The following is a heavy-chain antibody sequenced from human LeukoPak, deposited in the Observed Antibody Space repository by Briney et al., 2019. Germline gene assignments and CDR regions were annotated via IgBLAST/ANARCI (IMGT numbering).Heavy chain of an antibody. V-gene: IGHV3-48*01. CDR2: ISSNSRTI. CDR1: GFTFSNYG. D-gene: IGHD6-6*01. J-gene: IGHJ4*02. Sequence: GGSLRLSCAASGFTFSNYGMDLVRQAPGKGLEWVSYISSNSRTIDYADSVKGRFTISRDNARNSLYLQMNSLRAEDTAVYYCARGGAARPDYWGQGTLVAVSS. CDR3: ARGGAARPDY.